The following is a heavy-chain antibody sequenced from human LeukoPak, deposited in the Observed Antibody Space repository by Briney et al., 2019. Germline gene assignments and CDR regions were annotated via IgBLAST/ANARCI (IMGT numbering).Heavy chain of an antibody. V-gene: IGHV3-11*04. CDR2: ISDSGNSI. CDR1: GFTFSNAW. D-gene: IGHD2-8*01. J-gene: IGHJ4*02. Sequence: PGGSLRLSCAASGFTFSNAWMSWVRQAPGKGLEWLLHISDSGNSIHYADSVTGRFTISRDNAKNSLYLQMNSLRAEDTAFYYCARTRNGPFDYWGQGTLVTVSS. CDR3: ARTRNGPFDY.